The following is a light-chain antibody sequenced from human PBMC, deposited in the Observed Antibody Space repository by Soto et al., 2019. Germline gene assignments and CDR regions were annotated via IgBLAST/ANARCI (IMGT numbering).Light chain of an antibody. V-gene: IGLV2-14*01. CDR3: SSYTTSGNYV. CDR2: DVN. CDR1: SSDVGAYNY. Sequence: QSVLTQSASVSGSPGQSITISCTGTSSDVGAYNYVSWYQQYPGKAPKLMIYDVNYWPSGISNRFSGSKSGNTASLTISGLQAEDEAEYYGSSYTTSGNYVFGTGTKLTVL. J-gene: IGLJ1*01.